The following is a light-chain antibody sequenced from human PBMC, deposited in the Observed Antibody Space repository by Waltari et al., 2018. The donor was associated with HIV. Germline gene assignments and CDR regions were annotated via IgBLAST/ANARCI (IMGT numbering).Light chain of an antibody. Sequence: QSALTQPPSASGSPGQSVTISCTGTSSDVGGHDFVSWYQHHPGKVPKLLIYEVSKRRSGVPDRFSGSKSGNTASLTVSGLQGEDEGDYYCSSYAGSNNYVLFGGGTKLTVL. J-gene: IGLJ2*01. CDR3: SSYAGSNNYVL. CDR2: EVS. V-gene: IGLV2-8*01. CDR1: SSDVGGHDF.